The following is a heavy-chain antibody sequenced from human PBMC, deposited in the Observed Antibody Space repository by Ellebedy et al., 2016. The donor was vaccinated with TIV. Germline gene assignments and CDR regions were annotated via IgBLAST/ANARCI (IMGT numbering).Heavy chain of an antibody. J-gene: IGHJ6*02. CDR3: ARHHLSGYYPPGGGMDV. CDR1: GYSFTSYW. CDR2: IYPDDSET. D-gene: IGHD3-22*01. V-gene: IGHV5-51*01. Sequence: GGSLRLSXKGSGYSFTSYWIGWVRQMPGKDLEWMGIIYPDDSETRISPSLQGHVTISADKSINTAYLQWSSLKASDTAIYYCARHHLSGYYPPGGGMDVWGQGTTVTVSS.